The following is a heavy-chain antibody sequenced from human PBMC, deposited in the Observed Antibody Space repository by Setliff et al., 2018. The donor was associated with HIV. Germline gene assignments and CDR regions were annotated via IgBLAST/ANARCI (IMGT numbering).Heavy chain of an antibody. CDR3: ARIGHGWSYGGGLDP. V-gene: IGHV3-7*01. CDR1: GFRFRSYW. Sequence: SGGSLRLSCAASGFRFRSYWMSWVRQAPGKGLESVANVKQDGTETLYVDSVKGRFTISRDDSVNTLHLQMDSLRREDTGLYYCARIGHGWSYGGGLDPWGQGTLVTVSS. D-gene: IGHD5-18*01. J-gene: IGHJ5*02. CDR2: VKQDGTET.